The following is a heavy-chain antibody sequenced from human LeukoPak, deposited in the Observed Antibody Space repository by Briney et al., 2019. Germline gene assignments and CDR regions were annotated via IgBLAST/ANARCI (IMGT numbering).Heavy chain of an antibody. CDR1: GGSISSGGYY. V-gene: IGHV4-31*03. CDR2: IYYSGST. J-gene: IGHJ6*03. CDR3: AGDLWGSGYAPFGYYYMDV. Sequence: SETLSLTCTVSGGSISSGGYYWSWIRQHPGKGLEWIGYIYYSGSTYYDPSLKSRVTISVDTSKNQFSLKLSSVTAADTAVYCGAGDLWGSGYAPFGYYYMDVWGKGTTVTVSS. D-gene: IGHD3-22*01.